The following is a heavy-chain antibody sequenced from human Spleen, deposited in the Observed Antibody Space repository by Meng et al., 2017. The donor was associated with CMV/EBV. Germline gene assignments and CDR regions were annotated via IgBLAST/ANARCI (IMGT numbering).Heavy chain of an antibody. V-gene: IGHV3-9*01. CDR1: GFTFDDYA. CDR2: ISWDSGTL. J-gene: IGHJ6*02. Sequence: SLKISCAASGFTFDDYAMHWVRQGPGKGLEWVSGISWDSGTLAYADSVKGRFTISRDNTKNVLHLQMSSLRPEDTALYYCAKDGKGGNADLYYYGMDVWGQGTTVTVSS. D-gene: IGHD4-23*01. CDR3: AKDGKGGNADLYYYGMDV.